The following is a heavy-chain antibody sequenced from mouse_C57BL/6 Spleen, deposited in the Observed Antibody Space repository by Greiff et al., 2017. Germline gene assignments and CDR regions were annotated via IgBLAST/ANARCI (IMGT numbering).Heavy chain of an antibody. CDR1: GFTFSDYY. Sequence: VQLKESEGGLVQPGSSMKLSCTASGFTFSDYYMAWVRQVPEKGLEWVANINYDGSSTYYLDSLKSRFIISRDNAKNILYLQMSSLKSEDTATYYCARDTMNYAMDYWGQGTSVTVSS. V-gene: IGHV5-16*01. J-gene: IGHJ4*01. CDR3: ARDTMNYAMDY. CDR2: INYDGSST.